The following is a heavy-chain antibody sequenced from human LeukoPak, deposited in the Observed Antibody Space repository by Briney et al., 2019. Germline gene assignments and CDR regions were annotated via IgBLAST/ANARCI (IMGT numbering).Heavy chain of an antibody. D-gene: IGHD6-19*01. CDR2: IKQDGSEK. V-gene: IGHV3-7*01. J-gene: IGHJ4*02. CDR3: APGGVAGDY. Sequence: GGSLRLSCAASGFTISSYWMNWVRQAPGKGLEWVANIKQDGSEKYYVDSVKGRFTISRDNAKNSLYLQMNSLRAEDTAIYYCAPGGVAGDYWGQGTLVTVSS. CDR1: GFTISSYW.